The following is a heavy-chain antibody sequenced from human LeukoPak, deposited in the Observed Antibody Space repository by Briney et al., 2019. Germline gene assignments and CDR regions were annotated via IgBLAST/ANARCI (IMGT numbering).Heavy chain of an antibody. J-gene: IGHJ4*02. CDR3: AGDDSSIGALYFDY. D-gene: IGHD3-22*01. CDR1: GFTFSSYG. V-gene: IGHV3-30*03. CDR2: ISYDGSNK. Sequence: GGSLRLSCAASGFTFSSYGMHWVRQAPGKGLEWVAVISYDGSNKYYADSVKGRFTISRDNSKNTLYLQMNSLRAEGTAVYYCAGDDSSIGALYFDYWGQGTLVTVSS.